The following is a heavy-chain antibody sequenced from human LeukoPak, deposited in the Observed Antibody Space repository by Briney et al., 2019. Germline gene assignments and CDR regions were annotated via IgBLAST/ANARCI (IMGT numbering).Heavy chain of an antibody. CDR1: GFTFSSYG. V-gene: IGHV3-23*01. CDR2: IGGSSDTK. Sequence: GRSLRLSCAASGFTFSSYGMRWGRQGPGKGLEWGLCIGGSSDTKYYAASVQGRFTIARDNSKPTMSLHMNRLRAPPPAVYFCAKTHDRSVFLFAYWGQGPLVTGSS. J-gene: IGHJ4*02. CDR3: AKTHDRSVFLFAY. D-gene: IGHD2/OR15-2a*01.